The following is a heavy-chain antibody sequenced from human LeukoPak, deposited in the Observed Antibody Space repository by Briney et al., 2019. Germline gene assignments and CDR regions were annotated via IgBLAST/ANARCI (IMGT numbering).Heavy chain of an antibody. V-gene: IGHV1-18*01. Sequence: ASVKVSCKASGYTFTIYCIRWVRQAPGQGLEWMGWISAYNGNTNYAQNLEGRVTMTTDTSTSTAYMELRSLRSDDTAVYYCARDRDSGGSCNFDYWGQGTLVTVSS. CDR3: ARDRDSGGSCNFDY. D-gene: IGHD2-15*01. CDR2: ISAYNGNT. CDR1: GYTFTIYC. J-gene: IGHJ4*02.